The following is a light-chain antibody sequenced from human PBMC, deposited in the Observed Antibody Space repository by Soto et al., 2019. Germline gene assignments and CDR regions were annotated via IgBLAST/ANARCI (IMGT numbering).Light chain of an antibody. CDR2: EVS. CDR1: SSCGGGYDY. CDR3: SSSSISTAYL. J-gene: IGLJ1*01. Sequence: LTQPGLGAGSPGPAVTLSRTGNSSCGGGYDYVSWYQLHPGQAPQLMDFEVSNRPLGVSYRFPGFQSGHQAFPPISWLQAEDDADYFCSSSSISTAYLFGTGTKVTVL. V-gene: IGLV2-14*03.